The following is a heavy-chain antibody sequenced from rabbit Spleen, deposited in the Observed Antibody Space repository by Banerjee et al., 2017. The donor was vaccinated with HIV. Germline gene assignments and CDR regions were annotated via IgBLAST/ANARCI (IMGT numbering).Heavy chain of an antibody. Sequence: QEQLVESGGGLVKPGASLTLTCTASGFSFRRRFNRCWVGQAPGKGLEWIACIDSGGSGDTYYANWAKDRFTISKTSSTTVTLQMTSLTAADTATYFCARDLVAVIGWNFNLWGPGTLVTVS. CDR3: ARDLVAVIGWNFNL. D-gene: IGHD1-1*01. CDR1: GFSFRRRFN. V-gene: IGHV1S45*01. J-gene: IGHJ4*01. CDR2: IDSGGSGDT.